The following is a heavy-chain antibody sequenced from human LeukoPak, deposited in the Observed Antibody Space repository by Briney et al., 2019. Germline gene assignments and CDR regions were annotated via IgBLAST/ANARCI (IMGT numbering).Heavy chain of an antibody. D-gene: IGHD3-10*01. CDR2: IYHSGST. V-gene: IGHV4-38-2*02. CDR1: GYSLSSGYY. Sequence: SETLSLTCTVSGYSLSSGYYWGWIRQPPGKGLEWIGSIYHSGSTYYNPSLKSRVTISVDTSKNQFSLKLSSVTAADTAVYYCARVSFYYGSGSYSDWFDPWGQGTLVTVSS. CDR3: ARVSFYYGSGSYSDWFDP. J-gene: IGHJ5*02.